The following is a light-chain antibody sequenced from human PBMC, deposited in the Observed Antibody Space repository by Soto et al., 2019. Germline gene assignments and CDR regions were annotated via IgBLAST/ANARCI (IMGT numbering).Light chain of an antibody. J-gene: IGKJ2*01. Sequence: EIVLTQSPGTLSLSPGERATLSCRASQSVSSTNLAWYQQKPGQAPRLVIYGASSRATGIPDRFSGSGSGTEFILTISRLEPEDFAVYYCQQYGDSPPNTFGQGTKLEIK. V-gene: IGKV3-20*01. CDR3: QQYGDSPPNT. CDR1: QSVSSTN. CDR2: GAS.